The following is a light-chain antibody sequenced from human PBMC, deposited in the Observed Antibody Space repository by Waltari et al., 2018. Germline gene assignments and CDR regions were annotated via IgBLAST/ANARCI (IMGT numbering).Light chain of an antibody. CDR2: AAS. V-gene: IGKV3-15*01. Sequence: ETVLTQFPATLSVSPGDRAPLSCRASQNISSYLAWYQHKSGQAPRLLIHAASTRATGIPARFSGSGSGTDFTLTISSLQSEDFAVYYCQQYNHWPRTFGQGTKVDIK. CDR1: QNISSY. J-gene: IGKJ1*01. CDR3: QQYNHWPRT.